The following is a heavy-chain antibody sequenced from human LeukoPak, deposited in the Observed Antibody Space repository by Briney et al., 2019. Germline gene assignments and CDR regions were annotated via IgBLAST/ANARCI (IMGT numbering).Heavy chain of an antibody. CDR2: MNTDSGKT. CDR3: ASDGRGRAFDY. D-gene: IGHD3-16*01. Sequence: ASVKVSCKAPEYIFTNFDIHWVRQATGQGLEWMRWMNTDSGKTGYAQKFQGRVTMTRNTSTNTAYMEVSSLRSGETAVYYCASDGRGRAFDYWGQGSRVTVSS. J-gene: IGHJ4*02. V-gene: IGHV1-8*01. CDR1: EYIFTNFD.